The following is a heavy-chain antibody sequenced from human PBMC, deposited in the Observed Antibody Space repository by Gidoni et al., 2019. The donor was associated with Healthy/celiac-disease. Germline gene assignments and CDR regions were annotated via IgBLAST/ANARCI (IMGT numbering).Heavy chain of an antibody. V-gene: IGHV3-21*01. CDR3: AGDEGPYGDLLPGY. CDR1: GFTFSSNS. J-gene: IGHJ4*02. Sequence: EVQLVESGGGLVKPGGSLRPSCAASGFTFSSNSMNWVRQPPGKGLEWVSSISSSSSYIDYADSVKGRFTISRDNAKNSLYLQMTSLRAEDTAVYYCAGDEGPYGDLLPGYWGQGTLVTVSS. CDR2: ISSSSSYI. D-gene: IGHD4-17*01.